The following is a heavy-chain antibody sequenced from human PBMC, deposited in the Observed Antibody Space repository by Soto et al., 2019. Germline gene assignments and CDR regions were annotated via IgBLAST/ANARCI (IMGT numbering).Heavy chain of an antibody. CDR2: ISYDGGNK. J-gene: IGHJ5*02. CDR1: GFTFSSYA. V-gene: IGHV3-30-3*01. D-gene: IGHD3-22*01. Sequence: GGSLRLSCAASGFTFSSYAMHWVRQAPGKGLEWVAVISYDGGNKYYADSVKGRFTISRDNSKNTLYLQMNSLRAEDTTVYYCARASYYYDSSGYNWFDPWGQGTLVTVSS. CDR3: ARASYYYDSSGYNWFDP.